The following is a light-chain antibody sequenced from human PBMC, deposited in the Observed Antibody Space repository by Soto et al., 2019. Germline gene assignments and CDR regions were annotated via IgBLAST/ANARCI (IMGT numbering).Light chain of an antibody. V-gene: IGLV2-11*01. CDR1: SSDVGGYNY. Sequence: QSVLTQPRSVSGSPGQSVSISCTGTSSDVGGYNYVSWYQQHPGKAPKVMIYDVNKRPSGVPDRFSGSKSGNTASLTISGPQSEDEADYYCCSYAGRYIYVFGTGTKVTVL. J-gene: IGLJ1*01. CDR2: DVN. CDR3: CSYAGRYIYV.